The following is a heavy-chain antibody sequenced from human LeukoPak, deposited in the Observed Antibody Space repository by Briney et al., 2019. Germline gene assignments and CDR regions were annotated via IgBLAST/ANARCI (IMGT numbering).Heavy chain of an antibody. CDR3: ARVGGSSSPN. CDR1: GGSISSYY. CDR2: IYYSGST. J-gene: IGHJ4*02. Sequence: MTSETLSLTCTVSGGSISSYYWSWIRQPPGKGLEWIGYIYYSGSTNYNPSLKSRVTISIDTSKNQFSLKLSSVTAADTAVYYCARVGGSSSPNWGQGTLVTVSS. D-gene: IGHD6-13*01. V-gene: IGHV4-59*01.